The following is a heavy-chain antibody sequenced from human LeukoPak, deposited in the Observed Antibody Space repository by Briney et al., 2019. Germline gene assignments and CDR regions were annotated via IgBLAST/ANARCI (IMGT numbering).Heavy chain of an antibody. J-gene: IGHJ4*02. D-gene: IGHD6-13*01. Sequence: SETLSLTCTVSGGSISSGGYYWSWIRQHPGKGLEWIGYNYYSGSTYYNPPLKSRVTISVDTSKNQSSLKLSSVTAADTAVYYCARDTAAATVDYWGQGTLVTVSS. CDR2: NYYSGST. CDR1: GGSISSGGYY. V-gene: IGHV4-31*03. CDR3: ARDTAAATVDY.